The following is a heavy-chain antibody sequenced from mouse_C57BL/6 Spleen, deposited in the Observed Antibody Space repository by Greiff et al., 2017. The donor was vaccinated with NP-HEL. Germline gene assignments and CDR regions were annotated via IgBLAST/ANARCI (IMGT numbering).Heavy chain of an antibody. CDR2: IDPSDSYT. Sequence: QVQLQQPGAELVKPGASVKLSCKASGYTFTSYWMQWVKQRPGQGLEWIGEIDPSDSYTNYNQKFKGKATLTVDTSSSTAYMQLSSLTSEDSAVYYCARHYDYDGGFAYWGQGTLVTVSA. V-gene: IGHV1-50*01. CDR3: ARHYDYDGGFAY. CDR1: GYTFTSYW. J-gene: IGHJ3*01. D-gene: IGHD2-4*01.